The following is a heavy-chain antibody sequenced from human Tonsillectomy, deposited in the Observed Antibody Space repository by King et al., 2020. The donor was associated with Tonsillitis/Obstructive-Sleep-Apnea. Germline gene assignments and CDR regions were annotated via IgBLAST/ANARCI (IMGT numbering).Heavy chain of an antibody. CDR2: ISWNSDTI. Sequence: VQLVESGGGLVQPGRSLRLSCVASGFTFDDYAMHWVRQAPGKGLEWVSGISWNSDTIGFADSVKGRFTISRDNAKNSLYLQMNSLRAEDTAFYYCAKDKARFLEWWGTRSVDYWGQGTLVTVSS. J-gene: IGHJ4*02. CDR1: GFTFDDYA. CDR3: AKDKARFLEWWGTRSVDY. V-gene: IGHV3-9*01. D-gene: IGHD3-3*01.